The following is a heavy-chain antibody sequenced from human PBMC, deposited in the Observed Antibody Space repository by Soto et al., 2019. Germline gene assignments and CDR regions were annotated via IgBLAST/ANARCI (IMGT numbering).Heavy chain of an antibody. Sequence: PVAALKLSSERSGERVCSYWMCWYRYLPKKGLEWMGIIYPGDSDTRYSPSFQGQVTISADKSISTAYLQWSSLKASDTAMYYFARRPLEYGDYEEGMEVWGKGTTVTVSS. CDR2: IYPGDSDT. CDR3: ARRPLEYGDYEEGMEV. D-gene: IGHD4-17*01. CDR1: GERVCSYW. V-gene: IGHV5-51*01. J-gene: IGHJ6*04.